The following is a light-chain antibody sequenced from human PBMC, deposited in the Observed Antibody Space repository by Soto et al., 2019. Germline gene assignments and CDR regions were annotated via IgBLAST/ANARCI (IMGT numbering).Light chain of an antibody. V-gene: IGKV3-20*01. CDR2: GAS. Sequence: EIVFTQVSATLSLSPGERATLSCRASQSVSSYLAWYQQKPGQAPRLLIYGASSRATGIPDRFSGSGSGTDFTLTISRLEPEDFAVYYCQQYDNSAITFGQGTRLEIK. CDR3: QQYDNSAIT. CDR1: QSVSSY. J-gene: IGKJ5*01.